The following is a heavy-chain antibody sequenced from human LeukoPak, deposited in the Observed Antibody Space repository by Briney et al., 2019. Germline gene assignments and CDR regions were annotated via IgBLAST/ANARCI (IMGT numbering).Heavy chain of an antibody. V-gene: IGHV3-30-3*01. CDR3: ARAPPYSAIDY. CDR2: ISNDGSHK. CDR1: GFPFISYA. J-gene: IGHJ4*02. Sequence: PGKSLRLSSVASGFPFISYAIYWVRQAPGKGLDWGAVISNDGSHKLYADSVKGRFTISRDNSDNTLYLQMNSLRPEDTAIYYCARAPPYSAIDYWGQGTLVTVSS. D-gene: IGHD2-15*01.